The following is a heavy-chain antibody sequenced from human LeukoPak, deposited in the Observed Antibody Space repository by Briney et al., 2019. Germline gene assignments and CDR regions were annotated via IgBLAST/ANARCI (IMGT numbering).Heavy chain of an antibody. CDR3: ARDPPIGDILTGYYLGAFDI. CDR2: ISSSSSYI. Sequence: GGSLRLSCAASGFTFSSYSMSWVRQAPGKGLEWVSSISSSSSYIYYADSVKGRFTISRDNAKNSLYLQMNSLRAEDTAVYYCARDPPIGDILTGYYLGAFDIWGQGTMVTVSS. CDR1: GFTFSSYS. D-gene: IGHD3-9*01. J-gene: IGHJ3*02. V-gene: IGHV3-21*01.